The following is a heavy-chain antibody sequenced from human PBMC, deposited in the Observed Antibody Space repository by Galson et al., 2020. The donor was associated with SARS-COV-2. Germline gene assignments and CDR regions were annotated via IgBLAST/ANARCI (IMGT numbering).Heavy chain of an antibody. D-gene: IGHD2-2*01. CDR2: ISSSSSYI. Sequence: TGGSLRLSCAASGFTFSSYSMNWVRQAPGKGLEWVSSISSSSSYIYYADSVKGRFTISRDNAKNSLYLQMNSQRAEDTAVYYCAKGADCSSTSCFCYCMCVWGQGTTVTVSS. CDR3: AKGADCSSTSCFCYCMCV. J-gene: IGHJ6*02. V-gene: IGHV3-21*01. CDR1: GFTFSSYS.